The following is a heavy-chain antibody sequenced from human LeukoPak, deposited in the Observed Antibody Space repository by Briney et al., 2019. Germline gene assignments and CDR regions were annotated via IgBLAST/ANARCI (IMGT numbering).Heavy chain of an antibody. CDR1: GGSITSRDC. Sequence: SETLSLTCGVSGGSITSRDCWSWVRQPPGKGLEWIGEICLDGRIHYAPSLKSRISISIDRSKDQFSLNLISVAAADTAIYFCASQGGLRNDFWGQGTLVTVSS. CDR3: ASQGGLRNDF. V-gene: IGHV4-4*02. J-gene: IGHJ4*02. CDR2: ICLDGRI. D-gene: IGHD2-15*01.